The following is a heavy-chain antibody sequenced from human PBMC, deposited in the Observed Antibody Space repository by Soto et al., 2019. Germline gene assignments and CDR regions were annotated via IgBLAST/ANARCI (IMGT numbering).Heavy chain of an antibody. CDR1: GYTFTGYY. Sequence: EASVKVSCKASGYTFTGYYMHWVRQAPGQGLEWMGWINPNSGGTNYAQKFQGWVTMTRDTSISTAYMELSRLRSDDTAVYYCARGDCSSTSCQYYYYYGMDVWGQGTTVTVSS. D-gene: IGHD2-2*01. V-gene: IGHV1-2*04. CDR3: ARGDCSSTSCQYYYYYGMDV. CDR2: INPNSGGT. J-gene: IGHJ6*02.